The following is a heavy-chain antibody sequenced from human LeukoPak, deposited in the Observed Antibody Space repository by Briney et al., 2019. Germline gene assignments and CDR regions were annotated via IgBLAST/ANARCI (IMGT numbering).Heavy chain of an antibody. CDR3: ARDQVYSGYDFFDY. Sequence: GGSLRLSCAASGFTFSSYSMNWVRQAPGKGLEWVSSISSSSSYIYYADSVKGRFTISRDNAMNSLYLQMNSLRAEDTAVYYCARDQVYSGYDFFDYWGQGTLVTVSS. CDR1: GFTFSSYS. J-gene: IGHJ4*02. D-gene: IGHD5-12*01. V-gene: IGHV3-21*01. CDR2: ISSSSSYI.